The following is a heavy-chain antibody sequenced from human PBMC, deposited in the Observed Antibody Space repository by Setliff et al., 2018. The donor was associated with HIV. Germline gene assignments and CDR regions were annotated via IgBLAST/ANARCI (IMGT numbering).Heavy chain of an antibody. J-gene: IGHJ5*02. V-gene: IGHV5-51*01. CDR1: GYSFTTYW. D-gene: IGHD4-4*01. CDR2: LYPGDSDI. Sequence: GESLKISCKGSGYSFTTYWIAWVRQMPGKGLEWMAILYPGDSDIRYSPSFQGQVTISADKSIGAAYLQWRSLKAWDTGMYFCARAPNSPSYSNVFFVDHWGQGTLVTVSS. CDR3: ARAPNSPSYSNVFFVDH.